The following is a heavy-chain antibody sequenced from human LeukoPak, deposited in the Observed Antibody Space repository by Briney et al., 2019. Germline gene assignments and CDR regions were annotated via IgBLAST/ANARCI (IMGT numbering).Heavy chain of an antibody. CDR2: INSDGSST. CDR3: AKDTDCGGDCSFDY. J-gene: IGHJ4*02. Sequence: GGSLRLSCAASGFTFSSYWMHWVRQAPGKGLVWVSRINSDGSSTSYADSVKGRFTISRDNAKNTLYLQMNSLRAEDTAVYYCAKDTDCGGDCSFDYWGQGTLVTVSS. D-gene: IGHD2-21*02. V-gene: IGHV3-74*01. CDR1: GFTFSSYW.